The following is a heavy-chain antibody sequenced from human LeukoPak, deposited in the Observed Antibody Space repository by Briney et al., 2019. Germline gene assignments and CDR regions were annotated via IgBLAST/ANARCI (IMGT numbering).Heavy chain of an antibody. V-gene: IGHV3-23*01. D-gene: IGHD6-19*01. CDR3: ARAPSGDFDY. CDR2: ISGSGGST. CDR1: GFTFSYYA. Sequence: GGSLRLSCAASGFTFSYYAMGWVRQAPGKGLEWVSAISGSGGSTYYADSVKGRFTISRDNAKNTLYLQMNSLRAEDTAVYYCARAPSGDFDYWGQGTLVTVSS. J-gene: IGHJ4*02.